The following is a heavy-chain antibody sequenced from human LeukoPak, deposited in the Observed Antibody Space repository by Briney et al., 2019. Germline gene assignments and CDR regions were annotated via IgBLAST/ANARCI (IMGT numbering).Heavy chain of an antibody. CDR1: GFTFDDYA. D-gene: IGHD5-18*01. V-gene: IGHV3-9*01. CDR3: AKDIRGYSYGSWFDP. CDR2: ISWNSGSI. Sequence: GRSLRLSCAASGFTFDDYAMHWVRQAPGKGLEWVSGISWNSGSIGYADSVKGRFTISRDNAKNSLYLQMNSLRAEDTALYYCAKDIRGYSYGSWFDPWGQGTLVTVPS. J-gene: IGHJ5*02.